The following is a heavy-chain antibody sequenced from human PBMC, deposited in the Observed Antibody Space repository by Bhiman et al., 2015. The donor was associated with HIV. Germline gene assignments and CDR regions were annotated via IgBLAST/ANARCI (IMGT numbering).Heavy chain of an antibody. D-gene: IGHD6-19*01. Sequence: EVQLVESGGGLVQPGGSLRLSCVASGFTFSAYWMHWARQAPGKGLVWVARSDSDGSYTTYADSVKGRFTISRDNAKNTLYLQMNSLRAEDTAIYYCTRELYSTGWHGLDYWGQGTLLTVSS. V-gene: IGHV3-74*01. J-gene: IGHJ4*02. CDR3: TRELYSTGWHGLDY. CDR2: SDSDGSYT. CDR1: GFTFSAYW.